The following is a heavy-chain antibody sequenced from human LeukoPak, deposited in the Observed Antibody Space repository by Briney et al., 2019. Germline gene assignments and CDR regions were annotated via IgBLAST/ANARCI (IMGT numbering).Heavy chain of an antibody. CDR1: GFVFSTYW. CDR2: INWNGGST. Sequence: PGGSLRLSCAASGFVFSTYWMTWVRQAPGKGLEWVSGINWNGGSTGYADSVKGRFTISRDNAKNSLYLQMNSLRAEDTALYYCARGGNPDYDFWSGSREYYYYYMDVWGKGTTVTVSS. CDR3: ARGGNPDYDFWSGSREYYYYYMDV. J-gene: IGHJ6*03. V-gene: IGHV3-20*04. D-gene: IGHD3-3*01.